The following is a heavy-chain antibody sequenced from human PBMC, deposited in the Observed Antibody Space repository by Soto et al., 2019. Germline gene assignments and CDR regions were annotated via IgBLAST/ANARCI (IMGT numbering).Heavy chain of an antibody. Sequence: QVQLVQSGPEVKKPGASVKVSCKASGYPFGSYYMHWVRQAPGQGFEWMGIINPSDGRTTYAQKFQGRLTLTRDTSSTTLFMELSSLTSEDTAVYYCAKLGGGYIFGPYLDYWGQGTLVTVSS. CDR1: GYPFGSYY. CDR2: INPSDGRT. CDR3: AKLGGGYIFGPYLDY. J-gene: IGHJ4*02. V-gene: IGHV1-46*01. D-gene: IGHD5-18*01.